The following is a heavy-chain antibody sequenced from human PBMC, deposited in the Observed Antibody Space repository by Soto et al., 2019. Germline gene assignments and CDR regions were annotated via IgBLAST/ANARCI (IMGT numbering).Heavy chain of an antibody. J-gene: IGHJ4*02. Sequence: SVKVSCKASGGTFISYTISWVRQAPGQGLEWMGRIIPILGIANYAQKFQGRVTITADKSTSTAYMELSSLRSEDTAVYYCAREYCSSTSCYEFDYWGQGTLVTVSS. CDR1: GGTFISYT. CDR2: IIPILGIA. V-gene: IGHV1-69*04. CDR3: AREYCSSTSCYEFDY. D-gene: IGHD2-2*01.